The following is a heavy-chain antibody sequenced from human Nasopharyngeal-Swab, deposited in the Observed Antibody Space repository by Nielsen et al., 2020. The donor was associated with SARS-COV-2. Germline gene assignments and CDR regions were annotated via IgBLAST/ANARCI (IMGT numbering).Heavy chain of an antibody. J-gene: IGHJ4*02. Sequence: GGSLRLSCAASGFTFSDSAIHWVRQAYGKGLEWVGRIRSKGKKYATAYAASVKGRFTIFRDDPTNTAYLQMNSLKTEDTAMYYCTRRGGGCYSGRDYWGQGTLVTVSS. V-gene: IGHV3-73*01. CDR2: IRSKGKKYAT. CDR3: TRRGGGCYSGRDY. CDR1: GFTFSDSA. D-gene: IGHD2-15*01.